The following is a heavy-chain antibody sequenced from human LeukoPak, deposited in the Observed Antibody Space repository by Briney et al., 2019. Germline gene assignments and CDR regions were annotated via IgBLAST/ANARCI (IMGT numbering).Heavy chain of an antibody. D-gene: IGHD3-16*02. V-gene: IGHV1-18*01. CDR3: AITSARGTYRFLDY. J-gene: IGHJ4*02. CDR1: GYTFTNYA. Sequence: ASVKVSCKASGYTFTNYAITWVRQAPGQGLEWMGWISPYTGNTNFAQNFQGRVTMTTDTATSTAYMELRDLRSDDTAMYYCAITSARGTYRFLDYWGRGTLVTVSS. CDR2: ISPYTGNT.